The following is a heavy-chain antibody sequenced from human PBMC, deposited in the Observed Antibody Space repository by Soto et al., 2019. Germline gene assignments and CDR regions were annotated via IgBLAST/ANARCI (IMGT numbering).Heavy chain of an antibody. J-gene: IGHJ3*02. D-gene: IGHD3-3*01. CDR2: IFSNDEK. V-gene: IGHV2-26*01. CDR1: GFSLSNARMG. Sequence: QVTLKESGPVLVKPTETLTLTCTVSGFSLSNARMGVSWIRQPPGKALEWLAHIFSNDEKSYSTSLKSRLTISKDTSKSQVVLTMTNMDPVDTATYYCARILPGVTIFGVAEVAFDIWGQGTMVTVSS. CDR3: ARILPGVTIFGVAEVAFDI.